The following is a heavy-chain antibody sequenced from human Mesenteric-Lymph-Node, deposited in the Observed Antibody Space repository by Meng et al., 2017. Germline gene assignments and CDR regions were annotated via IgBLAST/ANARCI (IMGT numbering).Heavy chain of an antibody. J-gene: IGHJ4*02. CDR1: GGTFSSYA. D-gene: IGHD3-3*01. CDR2: INPNSGGT. V-gene: IGHV1-2*02. Sequence: QVQWVHAGAEGKKPGSSVKVSCKADGGTFSSYAISWVRQAPGQWLEWMGWINPNSGGTNYAQKCQGRVTMTRDTSISTAYMELSSLRSEDTAVYYCASSRTGYDFWSGYSYWGQGTLVTVSS. CDR3: ASSRTGYDFWSGYSY.